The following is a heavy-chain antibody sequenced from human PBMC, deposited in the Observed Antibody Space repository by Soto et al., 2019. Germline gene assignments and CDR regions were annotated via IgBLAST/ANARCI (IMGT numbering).Heavy chain of an antibody. CDR1: GGYITIDDYY. CDR2: TYYTGTT. V-gene: IGHV4-30-4*01. Sequence: KPSETLSLTCTVSGGYITIDDYYWSWIRQAPGKGLEWIGFTYYTGTTYGNPSLKSRVTMSVDPSRTHFSLRLSSVTAADTAVYYCARGYYYYGMDVWGQGTTVTVSS. CDR3: ARGYYYYGMDV. J-gene: IGHJ6*02.